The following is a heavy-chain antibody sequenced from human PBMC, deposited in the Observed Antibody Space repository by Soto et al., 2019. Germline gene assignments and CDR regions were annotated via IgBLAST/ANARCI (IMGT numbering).Heavy chain of an antibody. CDR1: GGSINSGGYF. CDR2: IYYSGST. CDR3: ARERVTTKNLDS. V-gene: IGHV4-31*03. J-gene: IGHJ5*01. Sequence: PSETLSLTCTVSGGSINSGGYFWNWIRQHPGKGLEWIGYIYYSGSTYYNPSLKSRVTISVDTSKNQFSLNLNSVTAADTAVYYCARERVTTKNLDSWGQGALVTVS.